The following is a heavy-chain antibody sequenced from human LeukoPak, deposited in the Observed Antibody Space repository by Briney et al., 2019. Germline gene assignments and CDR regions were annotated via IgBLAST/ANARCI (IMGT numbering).Heavy chain of an antibody. V-gene: IGHV4-34*01. CDR1: GGSLSGYY. Sequence: NPSETLSLTCAVYGGSLSGYYWSWIRQPPGKGLEWIGEINHSGSTNYNPSLKSRVTISVDTSKNQFSLKLSSVTAADTAVYYCARTDFWSGYYLWGQGTLVTVSS. CDR2: INHSGST. CDR3: ARTDFWSGYYL. J-gene: IGHJ4*02. D-gene: IGHD3-3*01.